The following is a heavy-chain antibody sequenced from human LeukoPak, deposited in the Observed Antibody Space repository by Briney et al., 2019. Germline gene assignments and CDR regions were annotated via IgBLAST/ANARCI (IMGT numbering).Heavy chain of an antibody. CDR2: IKQDGSEK. D-gene: IGHD2-2*01. J-gene: IGHJ6*02. CDR1: GFTFSSYW. CDR3: AREDCSSTSCSYYYYYGMDV. Sequence: PGGSLRLSCAASGFTFSSYWMSWVRQAPGKGLEWVANIKQDGSEKYYVDSVKGRFTISRDNAKNSLYLQMNSLRAEDTAVYYCAREDCSSTSCSYYYYYGMDVWGQGTTVTVSS. V-gene: IGHV3-7*01.